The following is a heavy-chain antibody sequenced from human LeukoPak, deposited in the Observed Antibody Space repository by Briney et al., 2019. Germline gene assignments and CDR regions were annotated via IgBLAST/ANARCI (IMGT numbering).Heavy chain of an antibody. V-gene: IGHV3-9*01. CDR1: GFTFDDYA. J-gene: IGHJ4*02. CDR2: ISWNSGSI. CDR3: AKDAHPTVTGPDY. D-gene: IGHD4-11*01. Sequence: PGRSLRLSCAASGFTFDDYAMHWVRQAPGKGLEWVSGISWNSGSIGYADSVKGRFTISRDNAKNSLYLQMNSLRAEDTALYYCAKDAHPTVTGPDYWGQGTLVTVSS.